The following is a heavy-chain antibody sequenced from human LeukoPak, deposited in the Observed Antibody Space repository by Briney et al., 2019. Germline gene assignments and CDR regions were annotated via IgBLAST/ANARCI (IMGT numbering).Heavy chain of an antibody. CDR3: ARGGPTLYF. D-gene: IGHD2-8*01. CDR2: INPNSGGT. V-gene: IGHV1-2*02. CDR1: GYTFTSYG. J-gene: IGHJ4*02. Sequence: ASVKVSCKASGYTFTSYGISWVRQAPGQGLEWMGWINPNSGGTNYAQKFQGRVTMTRDTSISTAYMELSRLRSDDTAVYYCARGGPTLYFGGQGTLVTVSS.